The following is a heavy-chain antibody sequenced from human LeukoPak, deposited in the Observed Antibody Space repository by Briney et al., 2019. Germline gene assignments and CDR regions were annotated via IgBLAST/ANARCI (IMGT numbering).Heavy chain of an antibody. CDR2: IYYSGST. V-gene: IGHV4-39*07. J-gene: IGHJ3*02. D-gene: IGHD3-22*01. CDR3: AREHYDSSDYVDDAFDT. CDR1: GFTFSSYE. Sequence: GSLRLSCAASGFTFSSYEMNWVRQPPGKGLEWIGSIYYSGSTYYNPSLKSRLTISIDTSKNQFSLKLSSVTAADTAVYYCAREHYDSSDYVDDAFDTWGQGTMVTVSS.